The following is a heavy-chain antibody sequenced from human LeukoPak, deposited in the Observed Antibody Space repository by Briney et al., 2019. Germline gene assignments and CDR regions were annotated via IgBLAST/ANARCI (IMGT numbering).Heavy chain of an antibody. Sequence: ASVKVSCKASGYTFTCYYMHWVRQAPGQGLEWMGWINPNSGGTNYAQKFQGWVTMTRDTSISTAYMELSRLRSDDTAVYYCARAFHYYDSSAESGYFDYWGQGTLVTVSS. CDR2: INPNSGGT. J-gene: IGHJ4*02. CDR3: ARAFHYYDSSAESGYFDY. D-gene: IGHD3-22*01. V-gene: IGHV1-2*04. CDR1: GYTFTCYY.